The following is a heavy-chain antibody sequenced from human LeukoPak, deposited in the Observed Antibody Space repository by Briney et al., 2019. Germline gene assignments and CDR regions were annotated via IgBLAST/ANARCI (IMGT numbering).Heavy chain of an antibody. Sequence: ASVKVSCKASGYTFTSYGISWLRQAPGQGLEWMGWISAYNGNTNYAQKLQGRVTMTTDTSTGTAYMELRSLRSDDTAVYYCARALRLGYCSSTSCYASLYWGQGTLVTVSS. CDR3: ARALRLGYCSSTSCYASLY. CDR1: GYTFTSYG. J-gene: IGHJ4*02. V-gene: IGHV1-18*01. CDR2: ISAYNGNT. D-gene: IGHD2-2*01.